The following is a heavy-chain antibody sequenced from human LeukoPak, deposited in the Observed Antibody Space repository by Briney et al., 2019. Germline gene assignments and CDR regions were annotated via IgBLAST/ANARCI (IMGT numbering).Heavy chain of an antibody. V-gene: IGHV4-4*07. CDR1: GGSISSYY. D-gene: IGHD1-26*01. Sequence: SETLSLTCTVSGGSISSYYWSWIRQPAGKGLEWIGRIYTSGSTNYNPSLKSRVTMSVDTSKNQFSLKLSSVTAEDTAVYYCARDPGHPWELLTAAFDFWGLGTTVTVSS. CDR3: ARDPGHPWELLTAAFDF. CDR2: IYTSGST. J-gene: IGHJ3*01.